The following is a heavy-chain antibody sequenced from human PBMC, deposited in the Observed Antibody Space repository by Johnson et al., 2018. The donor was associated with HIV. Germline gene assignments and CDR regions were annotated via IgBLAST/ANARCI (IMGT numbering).Heavy chain of an antibody. CDR1: GFTFSSYA. D-gene: IGHD6-19*01. Sequence: VQLVESGGGLVQPGGSLRLSCAASGFTFSSYAMSLVRQAPGKGLEWVSAIRGSGGSTYYADSVKGRFTISRDNSKNTLYLQMGSLRVEDMATYYCAGARAKVVAGLDAFDIWGQGTMVTVSS. CDR3: AGARAKVVAGLDAFDI. V-gene: IGHV3-23*04. CDR2: IRGSGGST. J-gene: IGHJ3*02.